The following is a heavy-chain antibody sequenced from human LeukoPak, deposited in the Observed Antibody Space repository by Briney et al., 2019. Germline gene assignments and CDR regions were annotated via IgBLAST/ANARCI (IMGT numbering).Heavy chain of an antibody. Sequence: SETLSLTCTVSGASISSNIYYWGWIRQPPGKGLEWIGSIYYSGNTYYNPSLKSRVTISVDTSKNQFSLKLSSVTAADTAVYYCATLTTPGWFNPWGQGTLVTVSS. CDR2: IYYSGNT. J-gene: IGHJ5*02. D-gene: IGHD1-1*01. CDR1: GASISSNIYY. CDR3: ATLTTPGWFNP. V-gene: IGHV4-39*07.